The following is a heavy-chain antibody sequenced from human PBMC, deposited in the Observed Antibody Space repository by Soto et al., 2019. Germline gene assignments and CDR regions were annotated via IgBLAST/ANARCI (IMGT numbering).Heavy chain of an antibody. CDR3: SGDGGATDWFDP. CDR1: GFTFSTYS. CDR2: ISSSSSTI. Sequence: EVQLVESGGGLVQPGGSLRLSCAASGFTFSTYSMNWVRQAPGKGLEWVSYISSSSSTIYYADSVKGRFTISRDNAKNSLDLQMNSLRDEDTAVYYCSGDGGATDWFDPWGQGTLVTVSS. J-gene: IGHJ5*02. V-gene: IGHV3-48*02. D-gene: IGHD1-26*01.